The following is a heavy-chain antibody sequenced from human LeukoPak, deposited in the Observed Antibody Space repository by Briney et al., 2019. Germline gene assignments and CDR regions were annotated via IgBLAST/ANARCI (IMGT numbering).Heavy chain of an antibody. V-gene: IGHV1-24*01. Sequence: VASVKVSCKVSGYTLTELSVHWVRQAPGKGLEWMGGFDPEDGETIYAQKFQGRVTMTEDTSTDTAYMELSSLRSEDTAVYYCATDFWSGEPYYYYGMDVWGQGTTVTVSS. CDR3: ATDFWSGEPYYYYGMDV. J-gene: IGHJ6*02. D-gene: IGHD3-3*01. CDR1: GYTLTELS. CDR2: FDPEDGET.